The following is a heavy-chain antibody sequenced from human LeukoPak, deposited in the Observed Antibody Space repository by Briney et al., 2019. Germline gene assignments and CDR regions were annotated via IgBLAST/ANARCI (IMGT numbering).Heavy chain of an antibody. CDR3: AKSGGITIFGLVDY. D-gene: IGHD3-3*01. V-gene: IGHV3-7*05. Sequence: GGSLRLSCAASGFTFSSYWMTWVRQAPGKGLEWVANINQDGSEKYYVDSVKGRFTISRDNAKNSLYLQMNSLRAEDTAVYHCAKSGGITIFGLVDYWGQGTLVTVSS. CDR1: GFTFSSYW. CDR2: INQDGSEK. J-gene: IGHJ4*02.